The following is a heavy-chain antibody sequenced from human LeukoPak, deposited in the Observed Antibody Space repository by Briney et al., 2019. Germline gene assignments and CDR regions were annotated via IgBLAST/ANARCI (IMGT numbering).Heavy chain of an antibody. Sequence: SETLSLTCTVSGGSISSYYWSWIRQPPGKGLEWIGYIYYSGSTNYNPSLKSRVTISVDTSKNQFSLKLSSVTAADTAVYYCARGGTVVTPEEYFQHWGRAPLVT. CDR2: IYYSGST. D-gene: IGHD4-23*01. J-gene: IGHJ1*01. V-gene: IGHV4-59*01. CDR3: ARGGTVVTPEEYFQH. CDR1: GGSISSYY.